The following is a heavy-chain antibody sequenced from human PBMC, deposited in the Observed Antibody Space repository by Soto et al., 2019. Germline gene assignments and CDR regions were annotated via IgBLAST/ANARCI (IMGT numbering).Heavy chain of an antibody. CDR2: INSDGSIT. CDR3: ARGPARWYFDL. Sequence: PGGSLRLSCAASGLTFSTYWMHWVRQAPGKGLVWVSRINSDGSITNYADSVKGRFTISRDNAKNTLYLQMNSLRAEDTAVYYCARGPARWYFDLWGRGTLVTVSS. V-gene: IGHV3-74*01. CDR1: GLTFSTYW. J-gene: IGHJ2*01.